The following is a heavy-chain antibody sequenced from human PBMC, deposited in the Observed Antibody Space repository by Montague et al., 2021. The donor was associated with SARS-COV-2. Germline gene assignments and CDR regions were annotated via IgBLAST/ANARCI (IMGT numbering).Heavy chain of an antibody. D-gene: IGHD5-12*01. J-gene: IGHJ3*02. CDR2: IYDSGST. CDR3: ARRGRKLLPVATTIGGFDI. CDR1: GGSISSNNYY. V-gene: IGHV4-39*02. Sequence: SETLSLTCTVSGGSISSNNYYWDWIRQPPGKGLEWNGSIYDSGSTYYNPSLKSRVTISVDTSKNHFSLKLNSVTAADTAVYYCARRGRKLLPVATTIGGFDIGGQGTMVTVSS.